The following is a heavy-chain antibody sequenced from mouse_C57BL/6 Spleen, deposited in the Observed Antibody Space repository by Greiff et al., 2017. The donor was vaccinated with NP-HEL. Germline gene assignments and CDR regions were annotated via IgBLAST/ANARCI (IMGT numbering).Heavy chain of an antibody. CDR2: IDPENGDT. V-gene: IGHV14-4*01. J-gene: IGHJ2*01. CDR1: GFNIKDDY. CDR3: TTTYEGGGAYYCDD. D-gene: IGHD2-12*01. Sequence: EVQLQQSGAELVRPGASVKLSCTASGFNIKDDYMHWVKQRPEQGLEWIGWIDPENGDTEYASKFQGKATITADTSSNTAYLQLSSLTSEDTAVYYGTTTYEGGGAYYCDDGGQGTTLTVSS.